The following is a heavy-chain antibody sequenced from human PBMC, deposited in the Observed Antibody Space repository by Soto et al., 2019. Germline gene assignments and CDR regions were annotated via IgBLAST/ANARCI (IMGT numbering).Heavy chain of an antibody. CDR3: AGNLRFLEWLLLFDY. CDR2: ISGSGGST. D-gene: IGHD3-3*01. J-gene: IGHJ4*02. V-gene: IGHV3-23*01. CDR1: GFTFSSYG. Sequence: GGSLRLSCAASGFTFSSYGMHWVRQAPGKGLEWVSAISGSGGSTYYADSVKGRFTISRDNSKNTLYLQMNSLRAEDTAVYYCAGNLRFLEWLLLFDYWGQGTLVTVSS.